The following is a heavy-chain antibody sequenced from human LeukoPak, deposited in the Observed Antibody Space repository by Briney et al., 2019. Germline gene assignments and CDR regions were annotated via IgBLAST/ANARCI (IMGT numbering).Heavy chain of an antibody. CDR3: ARAIVVVPAAIGWFDP. CDR1: GGTFSSSA. Sequence: SVKVSCKASGGTFSSSAISWVRQAPGQGLEWMGGIIPIFGTANYAQKFQGRVTITTDESTSTAYMELSSLRSEDTAVYYCARAIVVVPAAIGWFDPWGQGTLATVSS. J-gene: IGHJ5*02. D-gene: IGHD2-2*01. V-gene: IGHV1-69*05. CDR2: IIPIFGTA.